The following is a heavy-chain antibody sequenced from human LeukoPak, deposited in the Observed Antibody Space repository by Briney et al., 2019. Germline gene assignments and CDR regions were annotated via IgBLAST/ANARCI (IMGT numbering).Heavy chain of an antibody. CDR3: ARDRYSSSWDEYNWFDP. Sequence: ASVKVSCKASGYTFTSYAMRWVRQAPGQRLEWMGWINAGNGNTKYSQKFQGRVTITRDTSASTAYMELSSLRSEDTAVYYCARDRYSSSWDEYNWFDPWGQGTLVTVSS. CDR1: GYTFTSYA. D-gene: IGHD6-13*01. J-gene: IGHJ5*02. CDR2: INAGNGNT. V-gene: IGHV1-3*01.